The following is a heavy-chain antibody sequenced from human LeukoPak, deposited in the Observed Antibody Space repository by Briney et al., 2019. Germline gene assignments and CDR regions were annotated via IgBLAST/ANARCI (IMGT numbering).Heavy chain of an antibody. CDR3: ARVDILSVGRYFDY. CDR2: INPNSGGT. CDR1: GYTFTSYG. V-gene: IGHV1-2*02. D-gene: IGHD3-9*01. Sequence: ASVKVSCKASGYTFTSYGISWVRQAPGQGLEWMGWINPNSGGTNYAQKFQGRVTMTRDTSISTAYMELSRLRSDDTAVYYCARVDILSVGRYFDYWGQGTLVTVSS. J-gene: IGHJ4*02.